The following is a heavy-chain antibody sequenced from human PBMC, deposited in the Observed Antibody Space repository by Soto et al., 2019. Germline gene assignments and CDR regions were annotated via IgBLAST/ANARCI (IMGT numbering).Heavy chain of an antibody. Sequence: QVQLVQSGAEVKKPGSSVKVSCKASGGTFSSYAISWVRQAPGQVLEWKGGIIPIFGTANYAQKFQGRVTITADESTRTAYMELSSLRSEDTAVYYCARCIQQWMLGDYCMDVWGQGTTVTVSS. CDR2: IIPIFGTA. CDR1: GGTFSSYA. J-gene: IGHJ6*02. D-gene: IGHD6-19*01. V-gene: IGHV1-69*01. CDR3: ARCIQQWMLGDYCMDV.